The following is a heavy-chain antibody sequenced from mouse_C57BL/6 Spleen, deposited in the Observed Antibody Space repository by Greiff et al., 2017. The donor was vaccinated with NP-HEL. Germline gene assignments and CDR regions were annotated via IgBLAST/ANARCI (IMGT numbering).Heavy chain of an antibody. CDR2: IYPSDSET. V-gene: IGHV1-61*01. CDR3: ARGAYGYYLYYAMDY. J-gene: IGHJ4*01. CDR1: GYTFTSYW. D-gene: IGHD2-3*01. Sequence: QVQLQQPGAELVRPGSSVKLSWKASGYTFTSYWMDWVKQRPGQGLEWIGNIYPSDSETHYNQKFKDKATLTVDKSSSTAYMQLSSLTSEDSAVYYCARGAYGYYLYYAMDYWGQGTSVTVSS.